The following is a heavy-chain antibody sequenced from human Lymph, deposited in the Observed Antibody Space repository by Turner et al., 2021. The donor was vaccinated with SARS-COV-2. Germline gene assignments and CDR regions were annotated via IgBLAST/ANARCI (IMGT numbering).Heavy chain of an antibody. Sequence: QVKLVESGGGVVQPGRSLRLSCAASGFTFGSYGMHWVRQAPGKGLEWVAVIWYDGSNKYYADSVKGRFTISRDNSKNTLYLQMNSLRAEDTAVYYCARVKGYNGYDLRYYYGMDVWGQGTTVTVSS. CDR2: IWYDGSNK. V-gene: IGHV3-33*01. CDR3: ARVKGYNGYDLRYYYGMDV. CDR1: GFTFGSYG. J-gene: IGHJ6*02. D-gene: IGHD5-12*01.